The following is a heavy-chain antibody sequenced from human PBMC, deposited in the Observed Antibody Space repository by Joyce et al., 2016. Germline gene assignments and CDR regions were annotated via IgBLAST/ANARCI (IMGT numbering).Heavy chain of an antibody. J-gene: IGHJ6*02. Sequence: WVRQAPGKGMEWISVIFNDGSRKYYADSVRGRFTISRDNFKYTLYLEMTSLTTDDTAVYHCAKGRGSGWSRRYGLDVWGQGTAVTVSS. D-gene: IGHD6-19*01. V-gene: IGHV3-30*18. CDR3: AKGRGSGWSRRYGLDV. CDR2: IFNDGSRK.